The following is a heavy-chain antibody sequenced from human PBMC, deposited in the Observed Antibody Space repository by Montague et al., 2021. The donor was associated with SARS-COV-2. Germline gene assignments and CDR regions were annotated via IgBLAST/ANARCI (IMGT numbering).Heavy chain of an antibody. J-gene: IGHJ4*02. CDR2: IYYSGST. CDR3: ARSPRHYDFWSGYLPGHFDY. V-gene: IGHV4-39*01. D-gene: IGHD3-3*01. Sequence: SETLSLTCTASGGSISSSSYYWGWIRQPPGKGLEWIGSIYYSGSTYYNPSLKSRVTISVDASKNQFSLKLSSVTAADTAVYYCARSPRHYDFWSGYLPGHFDYWGQGTLVTVSS. CDR1: GGSISSSSYY.